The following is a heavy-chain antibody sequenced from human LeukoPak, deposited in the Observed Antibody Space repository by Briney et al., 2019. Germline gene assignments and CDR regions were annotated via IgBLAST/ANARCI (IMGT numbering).Heavy chain of an antibody. D-gene: IGHD3-16*01. J-gene: IGHJ3*02. V-gene: IGHV4-4*07. CDR1: GGSISSYY. CDR3: ARGGGLEPFDI. Sequence: PSETLSLTCTVSGGSISSYYGSWLRQPAGKGLEGIGRIYTSGSTNYTPSLKSRVTMSVDTSKNQFSLKLSSVTAADTAVYYCARGGGLEPFDIWGQGTMVTVSS. CDR2: IYTSGST.